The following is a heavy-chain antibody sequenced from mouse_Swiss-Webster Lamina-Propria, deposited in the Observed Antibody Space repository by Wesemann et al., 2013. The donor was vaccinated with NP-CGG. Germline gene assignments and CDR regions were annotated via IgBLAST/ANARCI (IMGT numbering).Heavy chain of an antibody. J-gene: IGHJ3*01. CDR3: ASYLTAWFAY. Sequence: GAELVKPGASVKLSCTASGFNIKDTYMHWVKQRPEQGLEWIGRIDPANGNTKYDPKFQGKATITADTSSNTAYLQLSSLTSEDTAVYYCASYLTAWFAYWGQGTLVTVSA. V-gene: IGHV14-3*02. D-gene: IGHD4-1*01. CDR1: GFNIKDTY. CDR2: IDPANGNT.